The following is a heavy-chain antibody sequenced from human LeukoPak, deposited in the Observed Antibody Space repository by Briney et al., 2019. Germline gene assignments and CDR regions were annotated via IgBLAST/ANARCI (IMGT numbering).Heavy chain of an antibody. CDR1: GGTFSSYA. CDR2: IIPILGIA. V-gene: IGHV1-69*04. Sequence: SVKVSCKASGGTFSSYAISWVRQAPGQGLEWMGRIIPILGIANYAQKFQGRVTITADKSTSTAYMELSSLRSEDTAVYYCAREGGGDSAFDIWGQGTMVTVSS. J-gene: IGHJ3*02. CDR3: AREGGGDSAFDI. D-gene: IGHD3-16*01.